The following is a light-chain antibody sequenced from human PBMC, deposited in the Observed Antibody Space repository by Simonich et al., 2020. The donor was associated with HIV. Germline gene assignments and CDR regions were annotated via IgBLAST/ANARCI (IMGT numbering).Light chain of an antibody. CDR2: WAS. CDR1: QSILKRSNNKNY. CDR3: QQYYTTPLT. J-gene: IGKJ4*01. V-gene: IGKV4-1*01. Sequence: DIVMTQSPDSLAVSLGERATINCKSSQSILKRSNNKNYLAWYQQKAGQPPKLLIDWASTREAGVPDRFSGSGSGTDFTLTISSLQAEDVAVYYCQQYYTTPLTFGGGTKVEIK.